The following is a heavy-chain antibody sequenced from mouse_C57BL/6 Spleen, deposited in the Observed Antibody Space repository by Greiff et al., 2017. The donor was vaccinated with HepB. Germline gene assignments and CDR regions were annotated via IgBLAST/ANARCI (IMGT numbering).Heavy chain of an antibody. CDR2: IYPGDGDT. V-gene: IGHV1-82*01. CDR1: GYAFSSSW. D-gene: IGHD1-1*01. J-gene: IGHJ2*01. CDR3: ARSGYYGSSQYYFDD. Sequence: QVQLKESGPELVKPGASVKISCKASGYAFSSSWMNWVKQRPGKGLEWIGRIYPGDGDTNYNGKFKGKATLTADKSSSTAYMQLSSLTSEDSAVYFCARSGYYGSSQYYFDDWGQGTTLTVSS.